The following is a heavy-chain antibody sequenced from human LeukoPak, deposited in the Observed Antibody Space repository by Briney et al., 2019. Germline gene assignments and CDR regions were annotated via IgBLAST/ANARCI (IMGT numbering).Heavy chain of an antibody. J-gene: IGHJ6*03. CDR1: GGSFSGYY. V-gene: IGHV4-34*01. Sequence: PSETLSLTCAVYGGSFSGYYWSWMRQPPGKGLECIGEINHSGSTNYNPSLKSRVTISVDTSKNQFSLKLSSVTAADTAVYYCARGAQQLATYYYYYMDVWGKGTTVTVSS. CDR2: INHSGST. D-gene: IGHD6-13*01. CDR3: ARGAQQLATYYYYYMDV.